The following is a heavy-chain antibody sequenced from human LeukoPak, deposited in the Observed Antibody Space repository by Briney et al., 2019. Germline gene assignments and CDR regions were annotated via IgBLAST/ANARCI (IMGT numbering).Heavy chain of an antibody. D-gene: IGHD2-15*01. Sequence: SETLSLTCTVSGGSISSYYWSWIRQPPGKGLEWIGYIYYSGSPYYNPSLKSRITISVDTSKNQFSLKLSSVTAADTALYYCARVRAVTATRVYYYMDVWGKGTTVTVSS. CDR1: GGSISSYY. CDR3: ARVRAVTATRVYYYMDV. J-gene: IGHJ6*03. CDR2: IYYSGSP. V-gene: IGHV4-59*12.